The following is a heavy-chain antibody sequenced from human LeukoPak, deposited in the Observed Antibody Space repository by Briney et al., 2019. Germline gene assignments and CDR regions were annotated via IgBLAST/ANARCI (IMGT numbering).Heavy chain of an antibody. CDR3: ARGPCSGGSCYLDLLDY. V-gene: IGHV1-69*13. J-gene: IGHJ4*02. Sequence: SVKVSCKASGGTFSSYAISWVRQAPEQGLEWMGGIIPIFGTANYAQKFQGRVTITADESTSTAYMELSSLRSEDTAVYYCARGPCSGGSCYLDLLDYWGQGTLVTVSS. CDR2: IIPIFGTA. D-gene: IGHD2-15*01. CDR1: GGTFSSYA.